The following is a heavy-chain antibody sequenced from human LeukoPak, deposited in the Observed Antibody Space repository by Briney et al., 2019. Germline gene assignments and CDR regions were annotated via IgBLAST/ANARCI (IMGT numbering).Heavy chain of an antibody. CDR3: ARQGVSGKYWFGP. J-gene: IGHJ5*02. V-gene: IGHV5-51*01. Sequence: GESLRISCKGSGYSFATYWIGWVRQMPGKGLEWMGIIYPDDSDTRFSPSFQGQVTISVDKSISTAYLQWSSLKASDTAMYYCARQGVSGKYWFGPWGQGTLVTVSS. CDR2: IYPDDSDT. CDR1: GYSFATYW. D-gene: IGHD6-19*01.